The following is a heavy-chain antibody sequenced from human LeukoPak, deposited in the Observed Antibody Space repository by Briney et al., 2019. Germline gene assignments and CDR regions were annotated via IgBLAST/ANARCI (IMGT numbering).Heavy chain of an antibody. V-gene: IGHV1-2*04. CDR1: GYTFTGYY. J-gene: IGHJ4*02. CDR2: INPNSGGT. D-gene: IGHD3-10*01. Sequence: ASVKVSCKASGYTFTGYYMHWVRQAPGQGLEWMGWINPNSGGTNYAQKFQGWVTMTRDTSISTAYMELSRLRSDDTAVYYCARGSSVGSGSYYTPYYFDYWGQGTLVTVSS. CDR3: ARGSSVGSGSYYTPYYFDY.